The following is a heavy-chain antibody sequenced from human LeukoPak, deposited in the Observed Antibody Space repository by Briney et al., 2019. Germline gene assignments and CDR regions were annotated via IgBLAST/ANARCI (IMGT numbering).Heavy chain of an antibody. Sequence: ASVKVSCKASGGTFSSYAISWVRQAPGQGLEWMGGIIPIFGTANYAQKFQGRVTITADESTSTAYMELSNLRSEDTAVYYCAREVACSSGWYQDYYYYMDVWGKGTTVTVSS. J-gene: IGHJ6*03. D-gene: IGHD6-19*01. CDR3: AREVACSSGWYQDYYYYMDV. CDR1: GGTFSSYA. V-gene: IGHV1-69*13. CDR2: IIPIFGTA.